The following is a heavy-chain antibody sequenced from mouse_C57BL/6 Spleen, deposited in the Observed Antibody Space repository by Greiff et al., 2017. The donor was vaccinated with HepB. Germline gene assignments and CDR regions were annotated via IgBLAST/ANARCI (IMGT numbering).Heavy chain of an antibody. Sequence: VQLQQSGPELVKPGASVKLSCKASGYTFTSYDINWVKQRPGQGLEWIGWIYPRDGSNKYNEKFKGKATLTVDTSSSTAYMELHSLTSEDSAVYFCARSDSSGYGFAYWGQGTLVTVSA. CDR1: GYTFTSYD. CDR2: IYPRDGSN. D-gene: IGHD3-2*02. J-gene: IGHJ3*01. V-gene: IGHV1-85*01. CDR3: ARSDSSGYGFAY.